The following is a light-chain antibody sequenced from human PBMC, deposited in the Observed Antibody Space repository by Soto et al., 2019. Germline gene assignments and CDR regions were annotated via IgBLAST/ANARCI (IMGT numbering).Light chain of an antibody. Sequence: DLPRIQSSASLSASVGGRVTIICGASQVIRNDLGWYQQKPGKAPKRLMYAAYTLQSGVPSRFSGSGSGTEFTLTISSLQAEDFATYYCLQHYRYPRTFGQGTKVDIK. CDR2: AAY. J-gene: IGKJ1*01. CDR1: QVIRND. CDR3: LQHYRYPRT. V-gene: IGKV1-17*01.